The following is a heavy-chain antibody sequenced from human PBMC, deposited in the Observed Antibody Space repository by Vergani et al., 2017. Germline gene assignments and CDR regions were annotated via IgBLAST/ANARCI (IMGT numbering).Heavy chain of an antibody. V-gene: IGHV3-23*01. J-gene: IGHJ4*02. D-gene: IGHD6-19*01. CDR2: ISGSGGST. CDR3: AKEFWGSSGWYRGPFYY. CDR1: GFTFSSYA. Sequence: EVQLLESGGGLVQPGGSLRLSCAASGFTFSSYAMSWVRQAPGKGLEWVSAISGSGGSTYYADSVKGRFTISRDNSKNTLYLQMNSLRAEDTAVYYCAKEFWGSSGWYRGPFYYWGQGTLVTVSS.